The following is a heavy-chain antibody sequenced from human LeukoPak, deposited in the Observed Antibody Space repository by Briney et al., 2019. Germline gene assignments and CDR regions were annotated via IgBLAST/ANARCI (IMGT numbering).Heavy chain of an antibody. J-gene: IGHJ6*03. V-gene: IGHV1-2*02. Sequence: ASVKVSCKASGYTFTGYYMHWVRQAPGQGLEWMGWINPNSGGTNYAQKFQGRVTMTRDTSISTAYMELSRLRSDDTAVYYCARALYSSGWYPLYYYYYYMDVWGKGTTVTISS. CDR3: ARALYSSGWYPLYYYYYYMDV. D-gene: IGHD6-19*01. CDR1: GYTFTGYY. CDR2: INPNSGGT.